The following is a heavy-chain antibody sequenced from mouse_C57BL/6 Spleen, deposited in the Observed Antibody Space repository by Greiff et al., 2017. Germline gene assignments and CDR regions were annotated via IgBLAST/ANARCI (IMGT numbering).Heavy chain of an antibody. CDR1: GYAFSSSW. V-gene: IGHV1-82*01. D-gene: IGHD2-4*01. CDR3: AKYDYDVPY. CDR2: IYPGDGDT. J-gene: IGHJ3*01. Sequence: QVQLKESGPELVKPGASVKISCKASGYAFSSSWMNWVKQRPGKGLEWIGRIYPGDGDTNYNGKFKGKATLTADKSSSTAYMQLSSLTSEDSAVYFCAKYDYDVPYWGQGTLVTVSA.